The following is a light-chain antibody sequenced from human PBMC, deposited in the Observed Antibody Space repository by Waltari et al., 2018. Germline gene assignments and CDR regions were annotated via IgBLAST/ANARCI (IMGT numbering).Light chain of an antibody. J-gene: IGKJ2*01. Sequence: DIVMTQSPDSLAVSLGERATINCKSSQSVLYSPNNKNHLAWFQQKPGQPPKLLIYWASTRESGVPDRFSGSGSGTDFTLTISSLQAEDVAVYYCQQYYSPPYTFGQGTTLEIK. CDR1: QSVLYSPNNKNH. CDR2: WAS. V-gene: IGKV4-1*01. CDR3: QQYYSPPYT.